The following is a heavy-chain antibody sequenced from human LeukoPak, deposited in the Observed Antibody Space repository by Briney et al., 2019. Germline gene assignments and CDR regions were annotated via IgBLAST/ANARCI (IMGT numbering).Heavy chain of an antibody. CDR1: GGTFSSYA. CDR3: ARDCGDGYNFDWIS. D-gene: IGHD5-24*01. V-gene: IGHV1-69*05. J-gene: IGHJ4*02. Sequence: ASVKVSCKASGGTFSSYAISWVRQAPGQGLEWMGGIIPIFGTANYAQKFQGRVTITTDESTSTAYMELSSLRSEDTAVCYCARDCGDGYNFDWISWGQGTLVTVSS. CDR2: IIPIFGTA.